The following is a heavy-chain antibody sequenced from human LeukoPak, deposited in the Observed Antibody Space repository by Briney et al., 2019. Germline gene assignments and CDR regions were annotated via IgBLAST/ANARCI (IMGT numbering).Heavy chain of an antibody. J-gene: IGHJ4*02. V-gene: IGHV3-23*01. Sequence: PGGSLTLSCVASGFTLSSHAMNSVRQAPGEGLEWVLGISGGGGSTIYTDSVKGRFPISRDSSKDTLFLEMNSLGVEDTAVYYCARDRCSRTNGDDYWGQGSLVTVSS. D-gene: IGHD2-2*01. CDR2: ISGGGGST. CDR3: ARDRCSRTNGDDY. CDR1: GFTLSSHA.